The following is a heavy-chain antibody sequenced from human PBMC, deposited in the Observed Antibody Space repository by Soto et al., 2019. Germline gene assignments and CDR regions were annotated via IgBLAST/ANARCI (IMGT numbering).Heavy chain of an antibody. CDR2: ISGNSGSI. CDR1: GFTICTYP. CDR3: TRQNLEHSSGWYP. V-gene: IGHV3-48*02. J-gene: IGHJ5*02. D-gene: IGHD6-19*01. Sequence: EVQLVESGGGLVQPGGSLRLSCAASGFTICTYPMNWVRQAPGKGLEWVSYISGNSGSIYYADSVKGRFIISRDNAKNSLYLHMNSLRDDDTAVYYCTRQNLEHSSGWYPWGQGTLVTVSS.